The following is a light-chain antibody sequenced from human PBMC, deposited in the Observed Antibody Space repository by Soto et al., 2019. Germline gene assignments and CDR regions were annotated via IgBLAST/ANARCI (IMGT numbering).Light chain of an antibody. Sequence: QSALTQPPSASGSPGQSVTISCTGTNTDIGGHKYVSWYQHHPGKAPKLLIYEVSERPSGVPDRFSGSKSGNTASLTISGVRPEDEADYYCCSYTDIALDVVFGGGTKLTVL. CDR2: EVS. J-gene: IGLJ2*01. CDR3: CSYTDIALDVV. V-gene: IGLV2-8*01. CDR1: NTDIGGHKY.